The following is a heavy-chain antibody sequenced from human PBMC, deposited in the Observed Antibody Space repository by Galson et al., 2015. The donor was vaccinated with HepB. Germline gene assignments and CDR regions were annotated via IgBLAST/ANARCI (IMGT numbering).Heavy chain of an antibody. CDR1: GFDFTKYG. CDR2: IWHDGSQK. J-gene: IGHJ4*02. Sequence: SLRLSCAVSGFDFTKYGMHWVRQAPGKGLEWLSIIWHDGSQKYYAESVKGRFTVSRDNSKNMLYLQLSSLRADDTAVYYCARLPISTGNSLCDWGQGTLVTVSS. D-gene: IGHD2-8*02. V-gene: IGHV3-33*01. CDR3: ARLPISTGNSLCD.